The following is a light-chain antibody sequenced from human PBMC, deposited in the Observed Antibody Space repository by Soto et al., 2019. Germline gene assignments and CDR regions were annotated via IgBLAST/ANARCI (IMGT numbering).Light chain of an antibody. J-gene: IGKJ4*01. V-gene: IGKV3-20*01. CDR2: GAS. Sequence: EIVLTQSPGTLSLSPGERATFSCRASQSISSSYFAWYQQKPGQAPRLLIYGASIRATGVPDRFSGSGSGTDSTLTISRLEPEDFAVYYCQQFGTSPTFXGGTKVDIK. CDR3: QQFGTSPT. CDR1: QSISSSY.